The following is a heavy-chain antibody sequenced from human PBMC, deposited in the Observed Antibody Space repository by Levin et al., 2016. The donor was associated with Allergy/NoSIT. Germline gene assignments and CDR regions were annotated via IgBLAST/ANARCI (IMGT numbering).Heavy chain of an antibody. D-gene: IGHD3-10*01. J-gene: IGHJ4*02. CDR3: ARRDISGTYMFDS. CDR2: IYPGDSDT. V-gene: IGHV5-51*01. CDR1: GYYFSMYW. Sequence: GGSLRLSCKASGYYFSMYWIAWVRQMPGKGLEWMGIIYPGDSDTKYSPSFQGQVTISVDKSLSTAYLQWGSLKASDTATYYCARRDISGTYMFDSWGQGTLVTVSS.